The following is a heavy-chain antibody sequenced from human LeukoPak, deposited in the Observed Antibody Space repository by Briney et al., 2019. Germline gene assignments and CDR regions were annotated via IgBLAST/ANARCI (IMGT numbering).Heavy chain of an antibody. Sequence: RGASVKVSCKASGYIFTGYYMQWVRQAPGQGLEWMGRINPNSGGTNYAQKFQGRVTMTRDTSISTAYMELSRLRSDDTAVYYCARDPRGSDNFDYWGQGTLVTVSS. CDR2: INPNSGGT. V-gene: IGHV1-2*06. D-gene: IGHD3-16*01. J-gene: IGHJ4*02. CDR3: ARDPRGSDNFDY. CDR1: GYIFTGYY.